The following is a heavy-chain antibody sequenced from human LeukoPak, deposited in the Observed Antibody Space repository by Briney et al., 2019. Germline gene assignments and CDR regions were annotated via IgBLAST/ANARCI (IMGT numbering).Heavy chain of an antibody. J-gene: IGHJ5*02. CDR3: ASAYGDYINWFDP. V-gene: IGHV4-30-2*05. D-gene: IGHD4-17*01. CDR2: IYHSGST. CDR1: GGSISSGGYS. Sequence: PSQTLSLTCAVSGGSISSGGYSWSWIRQPPGKGLEWIGYIYHSGSTYYNPSLKSRVTISVDTSKNQFSLKLSSVTAADTAVYYCASAYGDYINWFDPWGQGTLVTVSS.